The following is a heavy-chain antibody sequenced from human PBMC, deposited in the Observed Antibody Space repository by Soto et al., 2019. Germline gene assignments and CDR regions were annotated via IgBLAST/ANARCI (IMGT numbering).Heavy chain of an antibody. J-gene: IGHJ5*02. V-gene: IGHV1-18*01. CDR3: ARHGMAAAGSEDGFDA. CDR1: GYTFTSYG. Sequence: ASVKVSCKASGYTFTSYGISWVRQAPGQGLEWMGWISAYNGNTNYAQKLQGRVTMITDTSTSTAYMELRSLRSDDTAVYYCARHGMAAAGSEDGFDAWGQGTLVTVSS. CDR2: ISAYNGNT. D-gene: IGHD6-13*01.